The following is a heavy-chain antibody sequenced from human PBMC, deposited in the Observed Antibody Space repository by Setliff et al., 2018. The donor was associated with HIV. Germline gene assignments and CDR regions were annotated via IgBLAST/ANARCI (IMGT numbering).Heavy chain of an antibody. CDR2: INPGGGST. CDR3: ARGWGGQDSYYYGMDV. Sequence: ASVKVSCKASGYTFTSYYMHWVRQAPGQGLEWMGVINPGGGSTTYARKLQGRVTMTRDTSTSTVYMELSSLRSQDTAMYYCARGWGGQDSYYYGMDVWGQGTTVTVSS. V-gene: IGHV1-46*01. CDR1: GYTFTSYY. J-gene: IGHJ6*02. D-gene: IGHD3-16*01.